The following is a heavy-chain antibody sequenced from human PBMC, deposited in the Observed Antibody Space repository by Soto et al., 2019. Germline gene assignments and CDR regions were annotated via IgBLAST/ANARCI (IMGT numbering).Heavy chain of an antibody. Sequence: GGSLRLSCAASGFIFSSFWMSWVRQAPGKGLEWVANINQDGSEKYYVDSVKGRFTIYRDNSKNTLYLQMNSLRAEDTAVYYCAKERVLLWFVVLMIRRPPRSTLFPTRRSSDL. CDR1: GFIFSSFW. D-gene: IGHD3-10*01. V-gene: IGHV3-7*01. J-gene: IGHJ2*01. CDR2: INQDGSEK. CDR3: AKERVLLWFVVLMIRRPPRSTLFPTRRSSDL.